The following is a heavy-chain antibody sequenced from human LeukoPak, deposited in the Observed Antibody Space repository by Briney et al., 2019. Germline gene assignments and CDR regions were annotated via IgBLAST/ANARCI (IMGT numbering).Heavy chain of an antibody. J-gene: IGHJ4*02. Sequence: GASVKVSCKASGYTFTSYDINWVRQATGQGLEWMGWMNPNSGNTGYAQKFQGRVTMTRDTSISTAYMELSRLRSDDTAVYYCARGNIAVVVAATPGGHWGQGTLVTVSS. CDR1: GYTFTSYD. CDR2: MNPNSGNT. V-gene: IGHV1-8*01. D-gene: IGHD2-15*01. CDR3: ARGNIAVVVAATPGGH.